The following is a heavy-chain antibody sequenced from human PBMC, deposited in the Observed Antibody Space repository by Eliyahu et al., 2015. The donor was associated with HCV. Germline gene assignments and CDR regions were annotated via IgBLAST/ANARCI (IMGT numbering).Heavy chain of an antibody. D-gene: IGHD1-7*01. J-gene: IGHJ6*02. CDR3: ARDNSQGTTERLYGMDV. V-gene: IGHV3-11*01. Sequence: QVQLVESGGGLVKPGGSLRLSCAASGFTFXDXYMSWIRQAPGKGLGWVSYISSSGSTIYYADSVKGRFTISRDNAKNSLYLQMNSLRAEDTAVYYCARDNSQGTTERLYGMDVWGQGTTVTVSS. CDR2: ISSSGSTI. CDR1: GFTFXDXY.